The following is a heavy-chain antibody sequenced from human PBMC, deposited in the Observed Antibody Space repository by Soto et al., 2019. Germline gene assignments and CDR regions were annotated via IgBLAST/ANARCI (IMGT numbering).Heavy chain of an antibody. CDR2: IYHSGIT. D-gene: IGHD4-17*01. J-gene: IGHJ4*02. CDR1: GGSISSSNW. V-gene: IGHV4-4*02. Sequence: TSETLSLTCAVSGGSISSSNWWSWVRQPPVKGLEWIGEIYHSGITNYNPSLKSRVTISVDKSKNQFSLKLSSVTAADTAVYYCARDHSTVTAYSDYWGQGTLVTVSS. CDR3: ARDHSTVTAYSDY.